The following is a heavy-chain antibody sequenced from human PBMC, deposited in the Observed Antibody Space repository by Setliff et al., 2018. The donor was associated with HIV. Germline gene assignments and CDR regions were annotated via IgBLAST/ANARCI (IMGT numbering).Heavy chain of an antibody. J-gene: IGHJ2*01. Sequence: QTGGSLRLSCAASGFTFSSYAMHWVRQAPGKGLEYVSGISNNGGSTYFADSVKGRFTISRDNSKNTPYLQMGSLRGEDMAVYYCARDPIGGSSSWYGGYFDLWGRGTLVTVSS. V-gene: IGHV3-64*02. CDR3: ARDPIGGSSSWYGGYFDL. CDR2: ISNNGGST. D-gene: IGHD6-13*01. CDR1: GFTFSSYA.